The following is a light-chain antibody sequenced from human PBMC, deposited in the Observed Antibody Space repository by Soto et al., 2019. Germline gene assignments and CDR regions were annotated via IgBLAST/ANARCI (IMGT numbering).Light chain of an antibody. CDR1: QGIRND. Sequence: DIQMTQSPSSLSASVGDRVTIPCRASQGIRNDLGWYQQKPGKAPKRLIYAASSLQSGVPSRFSGSGSGTDFTLTISSLEPEDFAVYYCQQRSNWPLVTFGQGTRLEIK. J-gene: IGKJ5*01. CDR3: QQRSNWPLVT. CDR2: AAS. V-gene: IGKV1-17*01.